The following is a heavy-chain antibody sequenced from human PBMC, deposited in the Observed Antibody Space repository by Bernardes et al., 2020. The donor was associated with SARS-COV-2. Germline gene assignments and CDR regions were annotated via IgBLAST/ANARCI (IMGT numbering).Heavy chain of an antibody. CDR3: ARDFIYYDSSSYYKPNYYYYGMDV. V-gene: IGHV6-1*01. D-gene: IGHD3-22*01. CDR1: GDRVSSNSAA. J-gene: IGHJ6*02. Sequence: SQSLSLTCAISGDRVSSNSAAWNWIRQSPSRGLEWLGRTYYRSKWYTDYAVSVKSRITINPDTSKNQFSLQLNSVTPEDTAVYYCARDFIYYDSSSYYKPNYYYYGMDVWGQGTTVTVSS. CDR2: TYYRSKWYT.